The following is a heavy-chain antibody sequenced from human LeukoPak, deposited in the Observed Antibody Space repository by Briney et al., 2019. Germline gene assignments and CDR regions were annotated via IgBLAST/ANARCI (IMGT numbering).Heavy chain of an antibody. Sequence: GGSLRLSCTVSGFSFSDYALHWVRQAPGKGLEWVAVISYGGSNEYYADSVKGRFIISRDNSKNTLFLQMNSLRPDDTAVYYCARNEPIVGFFGMDVWGQGTTVTVSS. J-gene: IGHJ6*02. CDR3: ARNEPIVGFFGMDV. V-gene: IGHV3-30*04. CDR1: GFSFSDYA. CDR2: ISYGGSNE. D-gene: IGHD1-14*01.